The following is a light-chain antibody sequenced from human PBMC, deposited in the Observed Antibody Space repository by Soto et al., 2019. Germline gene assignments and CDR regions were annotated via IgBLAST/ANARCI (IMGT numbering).Light chain of an antibody. CDR3: QQYYTNSWS. J-gene: IGKJ1*01. Sequence: IVMTQSPDSLAVSLGERATINCKSSQSVLYSPNNKNYLAWYQHKPGQPPKMLIYWASIRESGVPDRFSGSGSGTDFTLTISSLQSEDVAVYYCQQYYTNSWSFGHGSKVDIX. CDR1: QSVLYSPNNKNY. V-gene: IGKV4-1*01. CDR2: WAS.